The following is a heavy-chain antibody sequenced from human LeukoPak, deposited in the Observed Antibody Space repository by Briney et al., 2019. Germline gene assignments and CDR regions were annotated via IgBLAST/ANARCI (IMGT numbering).Heavy chain of an antibody. CDR3: ARVSDSFDFDY. V-gene: IGHV3-30-3*01. Sequence: GRSLRLSCAASGFTFSSYAMHWVRQAPGKGLEWVAVISYDGSNKYYADSVKGRFTISRDNSKNTLYLQMNSLRAEDTAVYYCARVSDSFDFDYWGQGTLVTVSS. J-gene: IGHJ4*02. CDR2: ISYDGSNK. D-gene: IGHD3-22*01. CDR1: GFTFSSYA.